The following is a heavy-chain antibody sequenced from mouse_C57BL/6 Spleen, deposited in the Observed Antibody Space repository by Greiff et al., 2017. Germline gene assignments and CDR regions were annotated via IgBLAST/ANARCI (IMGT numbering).Heavy chain of an antibody. CDR2: IRLKSDNYAT. V-gene: IGHV6-3*01. D-gene: IGHD1-1*01. Sequence: LQQSGGGLVQPGGSMKLSCVASGFTFSNYWMNWVRQSPEKGLEWVAQIRLKSDNYATHYAESVKGRFTISRDDSKSSVYLQMNNLRSEYNGIYYCTASYGSSSHFDYWGQGTTLTVSS. CDR1: GFTFSNYW. CDR3: TASYGSSSHFDY. J-gene: IGHJ2*01.